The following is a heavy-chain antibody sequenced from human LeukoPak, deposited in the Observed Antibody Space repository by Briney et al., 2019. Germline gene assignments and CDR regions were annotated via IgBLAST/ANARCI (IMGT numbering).Heavy chain of an antibody. V-gene: IGHV1-18*01. Sequence: ASVKVSXKASGYTFTSYGISWVRQAPGQGLEWMGWIGAYNGNTNYAQKLQGRVTMTTDTSTSTAYMELRSLRSDDTAVYYCARDLRAFVATKGFDYWGQGTLVTVSS. J-gene: IGHJ4*02. CDR2: IGAYNGNT. CDR3: ARDLRAFVATKGFDY. D-gene: IGHD5-12*01. CDR1: GYTFTSYG.